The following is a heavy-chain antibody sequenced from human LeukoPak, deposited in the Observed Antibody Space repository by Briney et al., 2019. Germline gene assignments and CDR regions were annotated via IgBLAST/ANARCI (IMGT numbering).Heavy chain of an antibody. CDR2: IWYDGSNK. Sequence: GGSLRLSCAASGFAFSSYGMHWVRQAPGKGLEWVAVIWYDGSNKYYADSVKGRFTISRDNSKNTLYLQMNSLRAGDTAVYYCARDHDYGPYYFDYWGQGTLVTVSS. CDR3: ARDHDYGPYYFDY. V-gene: IGHV3-33*01. J-gene: IGHJ4*02. CDR1: GFAFSSYG. D-gene: IGHD4-17*01.